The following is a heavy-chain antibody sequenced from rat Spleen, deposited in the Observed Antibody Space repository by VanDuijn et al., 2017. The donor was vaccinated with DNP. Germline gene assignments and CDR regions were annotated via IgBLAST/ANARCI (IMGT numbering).Heavy chain of an antibody. CDR2: ISYDGSST. CDR1: GFTFSDYN. CDR3: ARQLQYWYFDF. J-gene: IGHJ1*01. V-gene: IGHV5-7*01. Sequence: EVQLVESGGGLVQPGRSLKLSCAASGFTFSDYNMAWVRQAPKKGLEWVATISYDGSSTYYRDTMKGRFTISRDNAKSTIYLQMDSLRSEDTATYYCARQLQYWYFDFWGPGTMVTVSS. D-gene: IGHD1-1*01.